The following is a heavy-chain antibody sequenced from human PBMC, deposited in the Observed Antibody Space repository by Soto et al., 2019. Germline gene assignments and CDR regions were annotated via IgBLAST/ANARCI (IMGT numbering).Heavy chain of an antibody. D-gene: IGHD6-6*01. CDR2: ISGSGGST. V-gene: IGHV3-23*01. Sequence: GGSLRLSSAASGFTLNNHWMTWVRQAPGKGLEWVSAISGSGGSTYYADSVKGRFTISRDNSKNTLYLQMNSLRAEDTAVYYCANIAARLYYYYGMDVWGQGTTVTVSS. CDR1: GFTLNNHW. J-gene: IGHJ6*02. CDR3: ANIAARLYYYYGMDV.